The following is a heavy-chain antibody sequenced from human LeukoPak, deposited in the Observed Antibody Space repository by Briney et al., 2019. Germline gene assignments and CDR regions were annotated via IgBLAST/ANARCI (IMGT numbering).Heavy chain of an antibody. D-gene: IGHD5-18*01. CDR1: GFTVSSNY. Sequence: GGSLRLSCAASGFTVSSNYMSWVRQAPGKGLEWVSVIYSGGSTYYADSVKGRFTISRDNSKNTLYLQMNSLRAEDTAVYYCARDPSPTAMVTLYYYYGMDVWGQGTTVTVSS. J-gene: IGHJ6*02. V-gene: IGHV3-53*01. CDR3: ARDPSPTAMVTLYYYYGMDV. CDR2: IYSGGST.